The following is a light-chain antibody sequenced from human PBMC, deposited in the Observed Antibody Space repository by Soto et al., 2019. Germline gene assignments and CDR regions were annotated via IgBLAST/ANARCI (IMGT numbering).Light chain of an antibody. V-gene: IGKV4-1*01. CDR3: QQYYSIPFT. J-gene: IGKJ2*01. CDR1: QNVLYNAKNK. Sequence: DIVMTQSPDSLAVSLGERATINCKSSQNVLYNAKNKLAWYQQKPGQPPKLLIYGASFRPSGVPDRFSGSGSGTDFTLTISSLQAEDVAVYYCQQYYSIPFTFGQGTKLEI. CDR2: GAS.